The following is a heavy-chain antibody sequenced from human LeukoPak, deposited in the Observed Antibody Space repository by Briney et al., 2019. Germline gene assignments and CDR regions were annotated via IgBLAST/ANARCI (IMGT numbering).Heavy chain of an antibody. CDR2: IYDSGST. J-gene: IGHJ2*01. D-gene: IGHD3-9*01. V-gene: IGHV4-59*10. Sequence: SETLSLTCAVYGGSFSGYYWSWIRQPAGKGLEWIGRIYDSGSTNYNPSLESRVTISVDTSKNQFSLKLSSVTAADTAVYYCARTASNFDSLTGYYRSLDWYFDLWGRGTLVTVSS. CDR1: GGSFSGYY. CDR3: ARTASNFDSLTGYYRSLDWYFDL.